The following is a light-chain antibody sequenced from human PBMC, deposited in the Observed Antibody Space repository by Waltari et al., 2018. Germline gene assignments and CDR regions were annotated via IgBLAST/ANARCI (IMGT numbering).Light chain of an antibody. CDR2: EVT. CDR3: CSYTSIGPVL. V-gene: IGLV2-23*02. CDR1: SSGVGANNF. Sequence: QSALTQTASVSGSPGQSIAIFCIGTSSGVGANNFLSWYQQHPGRAPKLMIHEVTKRPSGVSTRFSGSKSGNTASLTISGLQAEDEADYYCCSYTSIGPVLIGGGTKVTVL. J-gene: IGLJ2*01.